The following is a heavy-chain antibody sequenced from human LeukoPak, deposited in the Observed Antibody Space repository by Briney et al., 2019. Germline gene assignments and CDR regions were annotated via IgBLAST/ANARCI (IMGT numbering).Heavy chain of an antibody. Sequence: GASVKVSCKASRGTFSSYAISWVRQAPGQGLEWMGGIIPILSTSNYAQKFQGRVTLTADESTSTAYMELSSLTSEDTAVYYRAKVGDCSSSGCYSGYYHYYYMDVWGKGTTVTVSS. CDR1: RGTFSSYA. CDR2: IIPILSTS. V-gene: IGHV1-69*13. D-gene: IGHD2-2*02. J-gene: IGHJ6*03. CDR3: AKVGDCSSSGCYSGYYHYYYMDV.